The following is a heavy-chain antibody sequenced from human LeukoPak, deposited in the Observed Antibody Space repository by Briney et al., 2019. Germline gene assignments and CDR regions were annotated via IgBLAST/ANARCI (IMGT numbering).Heavy chain of an antibody. CDR3: AKETYYYDSSGYPHPDY. CDR2: IRYDGNNK. D-gene: IGHD3-22*01. Sequence: PGGSLRLSCAASGFTFRSYGMHWVRQAPGKGLEWVAFIRYDGNNKYYADSVKGRFTISRDNSKNTVYLQMNSLRAEDTAVYYCAKETYYYDSSGYPHPDYWGQGTLVTVSS. V-gene: IGHV3-30*02. J-gene: IGHJ4*02. CDR1: GFTFRSYG.